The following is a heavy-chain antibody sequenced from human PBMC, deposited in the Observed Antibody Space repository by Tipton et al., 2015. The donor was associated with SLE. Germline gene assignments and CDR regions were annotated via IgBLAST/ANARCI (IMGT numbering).Heavy chain of an antibody. D-gene: IGHD1-26*01. J-gene: IGHJ3*01. V-gene: IGHV1-18*01. CDR3: ARGSGTYFDAFAL. Sequence: QLVQSGAEVKKPGASVKVSCKASGFRFTSYGFSWVRQAPGQGLEWIGWISAYNGRTRSAQKFQGRITMTTDTSTTTAHMELRSLRSGDTAVYFCARGSGTYFDAFALWGQGTMVTVSS. CDR2: ISAYNGRT. CDR1: GFRFTSYG.